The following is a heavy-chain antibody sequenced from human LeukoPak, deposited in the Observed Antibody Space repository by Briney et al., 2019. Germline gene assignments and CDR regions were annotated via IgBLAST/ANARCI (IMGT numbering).Heavy chain of an antibody. CDR1: GGSFSGYC. V-gene: IGHV4-34*01. CDR3: ARVGCTNGVCYQLSYYYYMDV. D-gene: IGHD2-8*01. J-gene: IGHJ6*03. Sequence: SETLSLTCAVYGGSFSGYCWSWIRQPPGKGLEWIGEINHSGSTNYNPSLKSRVTISVDTSKNQFSLKLSSVTAADTAVYYCARVGCTNGVCYQLSYYYYMDVWGKGTTVTVSS. CDR2: INHSGST.